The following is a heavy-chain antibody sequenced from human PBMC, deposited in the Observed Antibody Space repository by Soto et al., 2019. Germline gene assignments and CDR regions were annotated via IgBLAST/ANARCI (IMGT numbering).Heavy chain of an antibody. CDR3: ARRLITNWFDP. CDR1: GGSISSYY. Sequence: SETLSLTCTVSGGSISSYYWSWIRQPPGEGLEWIGSIYHTGNAYYNPSLKSRVTIFVDTSKNQFSLKLTSVTAADSAVYYCARRLITNWFDPWGKGTLVTVS. J-gene: IGHJ5*02. CDR2: IYHTGNA. D-gene: IGHD3-22*01. V-gene: IGHV4-59*04.